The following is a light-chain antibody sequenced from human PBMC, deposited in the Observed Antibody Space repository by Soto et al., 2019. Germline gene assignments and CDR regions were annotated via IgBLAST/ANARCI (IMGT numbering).Light chain of an antibody. CDR1: SSDSGAYHY. Sequence: QSVLTQPPSASGSPGQSVTISCTVTSSDSGAYHYVAWYQQHPGKAPTLIIYEVSQRPSGVPDRFSGSKSGNTASLTVSGLQADDAADYYCSSYAGTNNYVFGTGTKVTVL. CDR3: SSYAGTNNYV. J-gene: IGLJ1*01. CDR2: EVS. V-gene: IGLV2-8*01.